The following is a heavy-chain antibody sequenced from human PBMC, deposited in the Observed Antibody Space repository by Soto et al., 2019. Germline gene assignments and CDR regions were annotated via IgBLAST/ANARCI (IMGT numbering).Heavy chain of an antibody. J-gene: IGHJ6*02. CDR1: GFTFSSYS. V-gene: IGHV3-21*01. D-gene: IGHD1-26*01. Sequence: EVQLVESGGGLVKPGGSLRLSWAASGFTFSSYSMNWVRQAPGKGLDGVSSISSSSSYIYYADSVKGRFTISRDNAKNSLYLQMNSLRAEDTAVYYCARTARSGSYNEDYYYGMDVWGQGTTVTVSS. CDR2: ISSSSSYI. CDR3: ARTARSGSYNEDYYYGMDV.